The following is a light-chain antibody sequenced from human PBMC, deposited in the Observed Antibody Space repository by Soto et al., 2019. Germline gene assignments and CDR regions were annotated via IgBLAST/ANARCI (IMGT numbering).Light chain of an antibody. V-gene: IGLV2-14*01. J-gene: IGLJ1*01. Sequence: QSALTQPASVSGSPGQSITISCTGTSSDVGTYNYVSWYQQHPGKAPKLMIYEVSNRPSGISNRFSGSKSGNTASLTISGLQAEDEADYYCSSYRSSSTLDSVFGTGTKVTVL. CDR1: SSDVGTYNY. CDR2: EVS. CDR3: SSYRSSSTLDSV.